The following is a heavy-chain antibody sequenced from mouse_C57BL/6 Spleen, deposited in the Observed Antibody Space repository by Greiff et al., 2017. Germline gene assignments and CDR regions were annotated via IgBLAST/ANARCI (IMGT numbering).Heavy chain of an antibody. D-gene: IGHD2-3*01. CDR1: GFTFSSYG. CDR2: ISSGGSYT. CDR3: ASLDGYYGAD. J-gene: IGHJ3*01. V-gene: IGHV5-6*01. Sequence: EVKLVESGGDLVKPGGSLKLSCAASGFTFSSYGMSWVRQTPDKRLEWVATISSGGSYTYYPDSVKGRFTISRDNAKNTLYLQMSSLESEDTAMYYCASLDGYYGADWGQGTLVTVSA.